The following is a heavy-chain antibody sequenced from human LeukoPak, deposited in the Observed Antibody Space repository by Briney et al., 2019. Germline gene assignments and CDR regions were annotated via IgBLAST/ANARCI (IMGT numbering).Heavy chain of an antibody. J-gene: IGHJ4*02. V-gene: IGHV3-74*01. CDR2: INSDGNSI. D-gene: IGHD4-23*01. CDR1: GITSSNYW. CDR3: AREHTVEYYFDY. Sequence: GGSLRLSCAASGITSSNYWMHWVRQAPGKGLVWVSHINSDGNSISYADSVKGRFTISRDNAKNTLYLQMNSLRAEDTAVYYCAREHTVEYYFDYWGQGTLVTVSS.